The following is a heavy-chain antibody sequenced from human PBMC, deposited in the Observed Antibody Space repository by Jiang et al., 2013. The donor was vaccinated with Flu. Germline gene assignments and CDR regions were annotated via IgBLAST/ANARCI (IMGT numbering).Heavy chain of an antibody. CDR3: AKDITRWLVRGAFDI. D-gene: IGHD6-19*01. V-gene: IGHV3-43*01. Sequence: LLESGGVVVQPGGSLRLSCAASGFTFDDYTMHWVRQAPGKGLEWVSLISWDGGSTYYADSVKGRFTISRDNSKNSLYLQMNSLRTEDTALYYCAKDITRWLVRGAFDIWGQGTMVTVSS. CDR2: ISWDGGST. CDR1: GFTFDDYT. J-gene: IGHJ3*02.